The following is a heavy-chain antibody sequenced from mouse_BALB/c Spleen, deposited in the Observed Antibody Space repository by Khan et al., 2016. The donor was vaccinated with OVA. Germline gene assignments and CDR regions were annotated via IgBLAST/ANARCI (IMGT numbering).Heavy chain of an antibody. V-gene: IGHV3-2*02. Sequence: EVQLQESGPGLVKPSQSLSLTCTVTGYSITSDYAWNWIRQFPGNKLEWMGYISYSGSANYNPSLKSRISTTRDTSENQFFLQLNSVTTEDSATYYCARRYYYGHWYFDVWGAGTTVTVSS. CDR3: ARRYYYGHWYFDV. CDR2: ISYSGSA. J-gene: IGHJ1*01. D-gene: IGHD1-1*01. CDR1: GYSITSDYA.